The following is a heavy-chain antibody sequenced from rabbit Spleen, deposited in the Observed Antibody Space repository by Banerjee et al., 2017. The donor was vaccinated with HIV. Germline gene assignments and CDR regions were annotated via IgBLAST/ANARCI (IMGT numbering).Heavy chain of an antibody. CDR3: ARDLVGVIGWNFYL. J-gene: IGHJ6*01. V-gene: IGHV1S45*01. CDR1: GFDFSDKAV. D-gene: IGHD1-1*01. CDR2: INAITGRA. Sequence: QEQLVESGGGLVQPEGSLTLTCKASGFDFSDKAVMCWVRQAPGKGLQWIACINAITGRAVYATWAKGRFTISRTSSTTVTLRMTSLTAADRAAYFCARDLVGVIGWNFYLWGPGTLVTVS.